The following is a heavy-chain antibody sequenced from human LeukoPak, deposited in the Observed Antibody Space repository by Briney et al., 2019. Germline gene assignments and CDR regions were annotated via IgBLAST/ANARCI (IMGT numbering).Heavy chain of an antibody. CDR3: ARIYTAAAGTDYYYYYMDV. J-gene: IGHJ6*03. CDR1: GYTFTGYY. Sequence: ASVKVSCKASGYTFTGYYMHWVRQAPGQGLEWMGWINPNSGGTNYAQKFQGRVTMTRDTSISTAYMELSRLRSDDTAVYYCARIYTAAAGTDYYYYYMDVWGKGTTVTVSS. D-gene: IGHD6-13*01. V-gene: IGHV1-2*02. CDR2: INPNSGGT.